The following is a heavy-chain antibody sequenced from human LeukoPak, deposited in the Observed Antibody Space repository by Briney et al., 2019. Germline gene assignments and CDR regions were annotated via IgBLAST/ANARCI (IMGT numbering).Heavy chain of an antibody. CDR1: GGTFSSYA. D-gene: IGHD3-9*01. Sequence: LVKVSCKASGGTFSSYAISWVRQAPGQGLEWMGGIIPIFGTANYAQKFQGRVTITTDESTSTAYMELSSLRSEDTAVYYCARDVSADSYYDILTGYYSDNWFDPWGQGTLVTVSS. CDR3: ARDVSADSYYDILTGYYSDNWFDP. J-gene: IGHJ5*02. CDR2: IIPIFGTA. V-gene: IGHV1-69*05.